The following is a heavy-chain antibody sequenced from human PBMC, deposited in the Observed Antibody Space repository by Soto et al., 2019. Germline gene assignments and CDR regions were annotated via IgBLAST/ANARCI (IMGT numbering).Heavy chain of an antibody. Sequence: QVQLVQSGAEVKKPGASVKVSCKTSGYMFTTYDIMWVRQATGQGLEWVGGMNPNSGDTGYAQKLQCRVTMTWDPSISTGYMDLSNLRSQDTDVYYCASAATYYHGLGSGADYLGQGTLVTVSS. V-gene: IGHV1-8*01. CDR2: MNPNSGDT. D-gene: IGHD3-10*01. CDR1: GYMFTTYD. CDR3: ASAATYYHGLGSGADY. J-gene: IGHJ4*02.